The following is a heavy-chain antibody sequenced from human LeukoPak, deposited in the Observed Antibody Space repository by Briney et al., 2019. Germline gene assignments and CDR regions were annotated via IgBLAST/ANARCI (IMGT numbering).Heavy chain of an antibody. CDR1: GFTFSSYE. V-gene: IGHV3-48*03. CDR2: ISSSGSTI. Sequence: GGSLRLSCAASGFTFSSYEMNWVRQPPGKGLEWVSYISSSGSTIYYADSVKGRFTISRDNAKNSLYLQMNSLRAEDTAVYYCARAALIFPLDYWGQGTLVTVSS. CDR3: ARAALIFPLDY. J-gene: IGHJ4*02. D-gene: IGHD2-21*01.